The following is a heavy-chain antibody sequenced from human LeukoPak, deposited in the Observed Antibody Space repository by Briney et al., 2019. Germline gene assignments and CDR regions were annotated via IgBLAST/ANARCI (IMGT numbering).Heavy chain of an antibody. CDR2: ISSSSSYM. Sequence: GGSLSLSCAASGFTFSSYTMNWARQAPGKGLEWVSSISSSSSYMYYADPVKGRFTISRDNAKNSLYLQMNSLRAEDTAVYYCARDRDVPAIGMDVWGQGTTVTVSS. CDR3: ARDRDVPAIGMDV. J-gene: IGHJ6*02. V-gene: IGHV3-21*06. CDR1: GFTFSSYT.